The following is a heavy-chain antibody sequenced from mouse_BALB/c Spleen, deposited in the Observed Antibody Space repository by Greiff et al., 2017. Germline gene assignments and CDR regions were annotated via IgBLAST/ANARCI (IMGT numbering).Heavy chain of an antibody. CDR1: GYTFTSYY. CDR3: ANDYDEGFAY. J-gene: IGHJ3*01. V-gene: IGHV1S56*01. D-gene: IGHD2-4*01. CDR2: IYPGDGST. Sequence: QVQLQQSGPELVKPGASVKMSCKASGYTFTSYYIHWVKQRPGQGLEWIGWIYPGDGSTKYNEKFKGKTTLTADKSSSTAYMLLSSLTSEDSAIYFCANDYDEGFAYWGQGTLVTVSA.